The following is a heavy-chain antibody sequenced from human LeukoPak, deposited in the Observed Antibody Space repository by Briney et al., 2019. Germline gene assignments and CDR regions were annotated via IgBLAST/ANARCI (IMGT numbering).Heavy chain of an antibody. CDR1: GYTFTSYY. CDR3: ARDLQGTGRGQAALFDY. CDR2: INPSGGST. V-gene: IGHV1-46*01. J-gene: IGHJ4*02. D-gene: IGHD3/OR15-3a*01. Sequence: ASVKVSCNASGYTFTSYYMHWVRQAPGQGLEWMGIINPSGGSTSYAQKFQGRVTMTRDTSTSTVYMELSSLRSEDTAVYYCARDLQGTGRGQAALFDYWGQGTLVTVSS.